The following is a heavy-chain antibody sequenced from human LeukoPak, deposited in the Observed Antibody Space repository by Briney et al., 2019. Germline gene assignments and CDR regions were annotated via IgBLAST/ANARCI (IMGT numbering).Heavy chain of an antibody. D-gene: IGHD3/OR15-3a*01. V-gene: IGHV1-2*02. CDR3: ARVGGLDLTNWFDP. CDR1: GYTFTGYY. CDR2: INPNSGGT. J-gene: IGHJ5*02. Sequence: ASVKVSCKASGYTFTGYYMHWVRQAPGQGLEWMGWINPNSGGTNYAQKFQGRVTMTRDTSISTAYMELRSLRSEDTAVYYCARVGGLDLTNWFDPWGQGTLVTVSS.